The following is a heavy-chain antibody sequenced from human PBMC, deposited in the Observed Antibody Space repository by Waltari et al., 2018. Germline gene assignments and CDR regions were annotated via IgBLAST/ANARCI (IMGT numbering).Heavy chain of an antibody. CDR3: AKSHLGTYYFDY. CDR1: GFTFSSYA. CDR2: ISGSGGST. D-gene: IGHD7-27*01. Sequence: EVQLLESGGGLVQPGGSLRLSCAASGFTFSSYAMRWVRQAPGKGPEWVSAISGSGGSTYYADSVEGRFTISRDNSKNTLYLQMNSLRAEDTAVYYCAKSHLGTYYFDYWGQGTLVTVSS. J-gene: IGHJ4*02. V-gene: IGHV3-23*01.